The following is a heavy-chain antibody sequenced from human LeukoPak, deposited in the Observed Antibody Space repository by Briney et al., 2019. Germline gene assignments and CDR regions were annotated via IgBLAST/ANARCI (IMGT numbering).Heavy chain of an antibody. CDR1: GFILSNSG. Sequence: PGGSLRLSCAASGFILSNSGMHWVRQAPGKGLEWVTVIYTDGSTKYYADSVKGRFTISRDNSQNTLYLQMNSLRAEDTAVYYCARNSGGRRYYFTEWGQGTLVTVSS. V-gene: IGHV3-33*01. D-gene: IGHD3-10*01. CDR2: IYTDGSTK. CDR3: ARNSGGRRYYFTE. J-gene: IGHJ4*02.